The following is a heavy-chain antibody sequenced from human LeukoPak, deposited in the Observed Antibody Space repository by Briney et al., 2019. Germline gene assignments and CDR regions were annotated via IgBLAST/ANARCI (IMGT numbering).Heavy chain of an antibody. CDR1: GGSISGYY. CDR3: ARGPVPYYYGSWFDP. CDR2: INHSGST. V-gene: IGHV4-34*01. D-gene: IGHD3-10*01. J-gene: IGHJ5*02. Sequence: SETLSLTCAVYGGSISGYYWSWIRQPPGKGLEWIGEINHSGSTNYNPSLKSRVTISVDTSKNQFSLKLSSVTAADTAVYYCARGPVPYYYGSWFDPWGQGTLVTVSS.